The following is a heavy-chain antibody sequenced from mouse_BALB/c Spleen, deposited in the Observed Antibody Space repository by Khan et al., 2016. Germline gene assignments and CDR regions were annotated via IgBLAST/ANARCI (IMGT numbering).Heavy chain of an antibody. J-gene: IGHJ3*01. CDR1: GFTFSDYY. D-gene: IGHD2-4*01. V-gene: IGHV5-4*02. Sequence: EVELVESGGGLVKPGGSLKLSCAASGFTFSDYYMYWVRQTPEKRLEWVATISDGGSYTYYPDSVKGRFTISRDNAKNNLYLQMSSLKSEDTAMYYCASEGLRRGFAYWGQGTLVTVFA. CDR2: ISDGGSYT. CDR3: ASEGLRRGFAY.